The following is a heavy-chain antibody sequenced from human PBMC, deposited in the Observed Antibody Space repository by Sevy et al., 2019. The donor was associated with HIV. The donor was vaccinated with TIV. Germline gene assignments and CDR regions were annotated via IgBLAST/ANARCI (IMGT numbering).Heavy chain of an antibody. V-gene: IGHV1-3*04. CDR1: GYSFTNYA. CDR2: IKTDNGNT. CDR3: ARGKWGIFGVVVGQFDS. Sequence: ASVKVSCKASGYSFTNYAIHWVRQAPGQGLEWMGWIKTDNGNTKYSQRFQGRVTITRDTSATTAYMVMSSLRYDDTALYFCARGKWGIFGVVVGQFDSWGQGTLVTVPS. D-gene: IGHD3-3*01. J-gene: IGHJ4*02.